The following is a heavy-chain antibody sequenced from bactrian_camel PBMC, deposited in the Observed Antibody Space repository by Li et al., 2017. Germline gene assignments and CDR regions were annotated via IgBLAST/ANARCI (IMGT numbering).Heavy chain of an antibody. D-gene: IGHD4*01. Sequence: QVQLVESGGGSVQAGGSLRLSCAVSEFTDNTYCLGWLRQAPGKEVEWVAGITGLPSLFRAASYADSVKGRFTISEDNAEKTVVLRMNSLNPEDTAVYTCAVYDAYAGKCSFREDFYDYWGPGTQVTVS. J-gene: IGHJ4*01. CDR3: AVYDAYAGKCSFREDFYDY. CDR2: LPSLFRAA. V-gene: IGHV3S6*01. CDR1: EFTDNTYC.